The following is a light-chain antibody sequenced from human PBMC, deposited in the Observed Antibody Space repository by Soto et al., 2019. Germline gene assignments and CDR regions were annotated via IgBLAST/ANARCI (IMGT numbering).Light chain of an antibody. CDR3: QSYDSSLSVLYV. CDR1: SSNIGAGYD. V-gene: IGLV1-40*01. CDR2: DNS. J-gene: IGLJ1*01. Sequence: QLVLTQPPSVSGAPGQRVTITCTESSSNIGAGYDVHWYQQLPGTAPKLLIYDNSNRPSGVPDRFSGSKSGTSASLAITGLQAEDEADYYCQSYDSSLSVLYVFGTGTKLTVL.